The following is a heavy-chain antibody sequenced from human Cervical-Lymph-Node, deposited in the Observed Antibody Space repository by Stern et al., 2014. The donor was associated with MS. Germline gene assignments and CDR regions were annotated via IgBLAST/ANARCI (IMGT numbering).Heavy chain of an antibody. D-gene: IGHD4-17*01. Sequence: EVQLVESGGGLVQPGRSLRLSCAASGFTFDDFVMHWVRQVPGKGLEWVSGITWKIYSINYADSVKGRFTISTDSAKKSLYLQMNSLTADDTAWYYCVRGSPVPNVVPTGTYFDWWGQGTLVTVSS. CDR1: GFTFDDFV. CDR2: ITWKIYSI. CDR3: VRGSPVPNVVPTGTYFDW. J-gene: IGHJ4*02. V-gene: IGHV3-9*01.